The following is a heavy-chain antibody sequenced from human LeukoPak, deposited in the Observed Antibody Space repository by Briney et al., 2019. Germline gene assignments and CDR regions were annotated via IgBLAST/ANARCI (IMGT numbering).Heavy chain of an antibody. J-gene: IGHJ4*02. V-gene: IGHV4-59*12. CDR1: GASINTYY. CDR2: IYYSGST. CDR3: AREGGYDSSVFFDY. Sequence: SETLSLTCTVSGASINTYYWSWIRQPPGKGLEWIGYIYYSGSTNYNPSLKSRVTISVDTSKNQFSLKLSSVTAADTAVYYCAREGGYDSSVFFDYWGQGTLVTVSS. D-gene: IGHD3-22*01.